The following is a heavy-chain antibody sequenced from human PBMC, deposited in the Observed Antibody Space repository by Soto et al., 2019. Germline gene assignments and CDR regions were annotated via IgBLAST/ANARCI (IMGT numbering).Heavy chain of an antibody. CDR1: GFTFSSYA. V-gene: IGHV3-23*01. CDR2: ISGGGSST. CDR3: AKVLGGPHYHGSATDV. J-gene: IGHJ6*04. Sequence: GGSLRLSCAASGFTFSSYAMSWVRQAPGKGLEWVSVISGGGSSTYFADSVKGRFTISRDNSKNTLYLQMHSLRAEDTAAYYYAKVLGGPHYHGSATDVRGKGTTVTVSS. D-gene: IGHD3-10*01.